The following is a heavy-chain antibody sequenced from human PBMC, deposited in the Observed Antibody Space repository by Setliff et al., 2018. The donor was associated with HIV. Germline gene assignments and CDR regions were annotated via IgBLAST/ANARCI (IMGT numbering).Heavy chain of an antibody. CDR1: GGIFINSA. CDR2: ITPIFNTG. CDR3: TTGRHYYDSSDYPANPFDV. V-gene: IGHV1-69*13. Sequence: SVKVSCKASGGIFINSAFSWVRQAPGQGLEWMGSITPIFNTGNYAQKFQNRVTITADESTSTAYMELSSLRSEDTAVYFCTTGRHYYDSSDYPANPFDVWGQGTMVTVSS. D-gene: IGHD3-22*01. J-gene: IGHJ3*01.